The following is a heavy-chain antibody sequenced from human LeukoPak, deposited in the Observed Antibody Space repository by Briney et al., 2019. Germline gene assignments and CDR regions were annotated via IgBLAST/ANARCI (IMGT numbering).Heavy chain of an antibody. V-gene: IGHV3-23*01. CDR1: GFTFSSYA. CDR2: ISGSGGST. CDR3: AKYYDILTGYLYPDY. Sequence: GGSLRLSCAASGFTFSSYAMSWVRQAPGKGLEWVPAISGSGGSTYYADSVKGRFTISRDNSKNTLYLQMNSLRAEDTAVYYCAKYYDILTGYLYPDYWGQGTLVTVSS. D-gene: IGHD3-9*01. J-gene: IGHJ4*02.